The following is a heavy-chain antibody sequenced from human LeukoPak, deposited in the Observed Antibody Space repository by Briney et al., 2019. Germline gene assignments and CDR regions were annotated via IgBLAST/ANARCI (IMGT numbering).Heavy chain of an antibody. D-gene: IGHD3-9*01. CDR1: GYTFTSYY. CDR3: ARDYDILTGYYIGSSNGMDV. CDR2: INPSGGTT. V-gene: IGHV1-46*01. J-gene: IGHJ6*02. Sequence: ASVKVSCKASGYTFTSYYIHWVRQAPGQGLKWMGIINPSGGTTSYAQKFQGRVTMTRDTSTSTAYMEVSSLRSEDTAVYYCARDYDILTGYYIGSSNGMDVWGQGTTVIVSS.